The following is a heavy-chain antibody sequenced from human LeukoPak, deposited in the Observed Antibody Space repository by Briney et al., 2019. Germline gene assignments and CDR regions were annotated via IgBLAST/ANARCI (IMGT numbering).Heavy chain of an antibody. V-gene: IGHV3-21*01. Sequence: GGSLRLSCADSGFTFSSYSMNWVRQAPGKGLEWVSSISSSSSYIYYADSVKGRFTISRDNAKNSLYLQMNSLRAEDTAVYYCARGPYYYDSSGYHYWGQGTLVTVSS. D-gene: IGHD3-22*01. J-gene: IGHJ4*02. CDR3: ARGPYYYDSSGYHY. CDR2: ISSSSSYI. CDR1: GFTFSSYS.